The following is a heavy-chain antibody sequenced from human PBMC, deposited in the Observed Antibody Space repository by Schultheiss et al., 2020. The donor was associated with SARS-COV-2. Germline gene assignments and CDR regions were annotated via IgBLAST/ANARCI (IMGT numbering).Heavy chain of an antibody. J-gene: IGHJ6*02. Sequence: GGSLRLSCAASGFTFSSYAMHWVRQAPGKGLEWVAVIWYDGSNKYYADSVKGRFTISRDNSKNTLYLQMNSLRAEDTAVYYCARDLTSYYDFWSGYYTPSYYYYYGMDVWGQGTTVTVSS. D-gene: IGHD3-3*01. CDR1: GFTFSSYA. CDR3: ARDLTSYYDFWSGYYTPSYYYYYGMDV. CDR2: IWYDGSNK. V-gene: IGHV3-30*04.